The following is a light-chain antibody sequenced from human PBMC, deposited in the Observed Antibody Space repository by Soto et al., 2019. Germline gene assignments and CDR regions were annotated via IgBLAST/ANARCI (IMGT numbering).Light chain of an antibody. V-gene: IGKV3D-15*01. CDR2: GAS. Sequence: EILMTQSPATLSVSPGERATLSCRASQSVSNNLAWYQQKVGQAPRLLIYGASIRATGIPARFSGSGSGTEFTLTISSLQSEDFAVYFWQQYNNWPPLTFGGGTKVEIK. J-gene: IGKJ4*01. CDR1: QSVSNN. CDR3: QQYNNWPPLT.